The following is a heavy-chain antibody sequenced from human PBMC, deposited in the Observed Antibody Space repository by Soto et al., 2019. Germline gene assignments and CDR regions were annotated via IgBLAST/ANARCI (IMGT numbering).Heavy chain of an antibody. CDR3: AGGGL. V-gene: IGHV3-48*02. Sequence: EVQLVESGGGLVQPGGSLRLSCAASGFTFSTYNMNWVRQAPGKGLEWVSYISSSATSIHYADSVKGRFTISRDNAKNSLYLQMDTLRDEDTAAYYCAGGGLWGQGTLVTVSS. D-gene: IGHD3-16*01. CDR2: ISSSATSI. J-gene: IGHJ4*02. CDR1: GFTFSTYN.